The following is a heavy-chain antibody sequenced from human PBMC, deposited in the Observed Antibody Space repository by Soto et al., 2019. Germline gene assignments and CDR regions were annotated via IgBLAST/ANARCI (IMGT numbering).Heavy chain of an antibody. D-gene: IGHD2-15*01. CDR1: GYTFTSYG. J-gene: IGHJ4*02. CDR3: ARVGPMVVAAIPFDY. Sequence: ASVKVSCKASGYTFTSYGISWVRQAPGQGLEWMGWISAYNGNTNYAQKLQGRVTMTTDTSTSTAYMELRSLRSDDTAVYYCARVGPMVVAAIPFDYWGQGTLVTVSS. CDR2: ISAYNGNT. V-gene: IGHV1-18*01.